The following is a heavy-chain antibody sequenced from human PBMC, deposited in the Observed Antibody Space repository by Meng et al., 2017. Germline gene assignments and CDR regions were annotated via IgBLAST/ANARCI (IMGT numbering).Heavy chain of an antibody. CDR3: ATGAAAADH. CDR2: IKRNRDGGTI. Sequence: VQLVESGGGLVKPGGSLRLSCVASGLRFTDAWMSWGRQAPGKGLEWVGRIKRNRDGGTIDYAARVKGRFTISRDESKNTLYLQMDSLITEDTAVYFCATGAAAADHWGQGTLVTVSS. J-gene: IGHJ4*02. CDR1: GLRFTDAW. D-gene: IGHD6-13*01. V-gene: IGHV3-15*01.